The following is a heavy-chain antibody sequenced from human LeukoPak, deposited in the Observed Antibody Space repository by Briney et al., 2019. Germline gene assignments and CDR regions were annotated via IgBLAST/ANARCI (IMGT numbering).Heavy chain of an antibody. CDR2: IRYDGSNK. D-gene: IGHD5-24*01. J-gene: IGHJ4*02. V-gene: IGHV3-30*02. CDR3: AKDRDTAGQRWLHPIDY. CDR1: GFTFSSYG. Sequence: PGGSLRLSCAASGFTFSSYGMHWVRQAPGKGLEWVAFIRYDGSNKYYADSVKGRFTISRDNSKNTLYLQMNSLRAEDTAVYYCAKDRDTAGQRWLHPIDYWGQGTLVTVSS.